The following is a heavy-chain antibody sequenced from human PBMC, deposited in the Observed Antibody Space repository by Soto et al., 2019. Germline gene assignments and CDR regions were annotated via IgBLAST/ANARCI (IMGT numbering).Heavy chain of an antibody. D-gene: IGHD4-17*01. V-gene: IGHV4-59*01. CDR3: ARVGGDDFGDSGGFDY. CDR2: IYYSGRT. CDR1: GGSIRDYF. Sequence: SETLSLTCTVSGGSIRDYFWTWIRQPPGKGLEWIGYIYYSGRTNYNPSLKSRVSISVDTSKNHFSLQLRSVTAADTAVYYCARVGGDDFGDSGGFDYWGQRTLVNVSS. J-gene: IGHJ4*02.